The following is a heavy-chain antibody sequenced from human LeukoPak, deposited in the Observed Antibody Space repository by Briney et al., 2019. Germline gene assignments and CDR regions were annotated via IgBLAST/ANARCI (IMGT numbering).Heavy chain of an antibody. CDR2: INHSGST. V-gene: IGHV4-34*01. CDR3: ANTYSRRFDY. CDR1: GGSFSGYY. D-gene: IGHD6-13*01. Sequence: SETLSLTCAVYGGSFSGYYWSWIRQPPGKGLEWIGEINHSGSTNYNPSLKSRVTISVDTSKNQFPLKLSSVTAADTAVYYCANTYSRRFDYWGQGTLVTVSS. J-gene: IGHJ4*02.